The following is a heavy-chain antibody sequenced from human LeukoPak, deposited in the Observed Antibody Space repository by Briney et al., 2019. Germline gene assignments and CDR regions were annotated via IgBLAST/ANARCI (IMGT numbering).Heavy chain of an antibody. CDR3: ASRSMVYAFDI. V-gene: IGHV4-31*03. CDR2: IYYSGNT. D-gene: IGHD3-10*01. CDR1: GGSISSGGYY. Sequence: SQTLSLTCTVSGGSISSGGYYWSWIRQHPGKGLEWIGYIYYSGNTYYNPSLKSRVTISVDTSKNQFSLNLSSVTAADTAVYYCASRSMVYAFDIWGQGTMVTVPS. J-gene: IGHJ3*02.